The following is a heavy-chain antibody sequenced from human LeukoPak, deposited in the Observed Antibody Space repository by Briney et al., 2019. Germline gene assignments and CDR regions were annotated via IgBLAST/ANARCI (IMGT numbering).Heavy chain of an antibody. Sequence: PGGSLRLSCAASGFTFSSYAMSWVRQAPGKGLEWVSAISGSGGSTYYADSVKGRFTISRDNSKNTLYLQMNSLRAEDTAVYYCAKDRTAYYYDSSGLDVYFDYWGQGTLVTVSS. CDR3: AKDRTAYYYDSSGLDVYFDY. J-gene: IGHJ4*02. D-gene: IGHD3-22*01. CDR2: ISGSGGST. CDR1: GFTFSSYA. V-gene: IGHV3-23*01.